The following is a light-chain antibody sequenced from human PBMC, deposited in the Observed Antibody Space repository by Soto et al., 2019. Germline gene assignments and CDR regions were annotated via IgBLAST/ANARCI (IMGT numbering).Light chain of an antibody. CDR3: SSFTTDSTYV. V-gene: IGLV2-14*01. CDR1: SSDVGANIF. CDR2: TVS. Sequence: QSVLTQPASVSGSPGQSITISCTGTSSDVGANIFVSWYQQHPGKVPKLMIYTVSSRPSGVSQRFSGSKSGNTASLTISGHQAEDEADYYCSSFTTDSTYVFGTGTKVPS. J-gene: IGLJ1*01.